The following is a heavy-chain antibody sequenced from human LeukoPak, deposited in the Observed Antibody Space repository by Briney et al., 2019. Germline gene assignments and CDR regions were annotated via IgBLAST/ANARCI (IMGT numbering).Heavy chain of an antibody. D-gene: IGHD3-22*01. CDR1: GGSISSTTYY. V-gene: IGHV4-61*01. J-gene: IGHJ3*02. CDR2: IYYSGST. CDR3: AREMRYYDSSGYSFGADAFDI. Sequence: PSETLSLTCIVSGGSISSTTYYWGWIRQPPGKGLEWIGYIYYSGSTNYNPSLKSRVTISVDTSKNQFSLKLSSVTAADTAVYYCAREMRYYDSSGYSFGADAFDIWGQGTMVTVSS.